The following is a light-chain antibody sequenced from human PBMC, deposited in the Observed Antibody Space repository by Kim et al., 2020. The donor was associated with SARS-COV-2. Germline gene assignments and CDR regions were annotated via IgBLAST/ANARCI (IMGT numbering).Light chain of an antibody. CDR3: QVWDSSNDHRV. CDR2: YDD. J-gene: IGLJ3*02. V-gene: IGLV3-21*04. CDR1: NIESKS. Sequence: SYELTQPPSVSVAPGTTARITCGGNNIESKSVHWYQQRPGQAPVLVMYYDDDRPSGIPDRFSGSNSGNTATLTISRVEAGDEADYYCQVWDSSNDHRVFGGGTKVTVL.